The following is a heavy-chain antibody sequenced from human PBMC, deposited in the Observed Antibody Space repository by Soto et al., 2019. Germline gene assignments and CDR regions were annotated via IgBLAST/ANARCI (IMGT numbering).Heavy chain of an antibody. CDR1: GFTFSSYA. Sequence: PGGSLRLSCAASGFTFSSYAMSWVRQAPGKGLEWVSAISGSGGSTYYADSVKGRFTISRDNSKNTLYLQMNSLRAEDTAVYYCARTTNRRKVILHFDYWGQGTLVTVSS. D-gene: IGHD1-1*01. V-gene: IGHV3-23*01. CDR3: ARTTNRRKVILHFDY. CDR2: ISGSGGST. J-gene: IGHJ4*02.